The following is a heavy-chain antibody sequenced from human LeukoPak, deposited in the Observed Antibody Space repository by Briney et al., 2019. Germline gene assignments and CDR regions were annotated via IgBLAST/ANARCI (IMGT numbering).Heavy chain of an antibody. V-gene: IGHV1-58*02. CDR3: AARYYYDSSGYSHDAFDI. CDR1: GFTFTSSA. CDR2: IVVGSGNT. Sequence: SVKVSCKASGFTFTSSAMQWVRQARGQRLEGIGWIVVGSGNTNYAQKFQERVTITRDMSTSTAYMELSSLRSEDTAVYYCAARYYYDSSGYSHDAFDIRGQGTMVTVSS. J-gene: IGHJ3*02. D-gene: IGHD3-22*01.